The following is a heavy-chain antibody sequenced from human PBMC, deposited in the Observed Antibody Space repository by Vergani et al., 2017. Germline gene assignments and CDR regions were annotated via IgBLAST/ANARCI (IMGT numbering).Heavy chain of an antibody. J-gene: IGHJ4*02. V-gene: IGHV4-34*02. CDR2: INNDGHT. CDR1: GESFSSFY. D-gene: IGHD2-15*01. CDR3: ARGAWWWLRQIDS. Sequence: QVQLQQWGAGVVKPSGTLSLTRAVFGESFSSFYWSWIRQPPGKGLEWIGEINNDGHTNYNPSLESRVTVSSDTAKNQFSLNLMSVTAADTAMYYCARGAWWWLRQIDSWGQGTLVTVSS.